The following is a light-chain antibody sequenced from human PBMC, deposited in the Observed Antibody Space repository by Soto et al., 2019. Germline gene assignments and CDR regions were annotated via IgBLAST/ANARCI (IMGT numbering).Light chain of an antibody. CDR1: QGISNY. CDR3: PQHQNHPLT. CDR2: DAS. V-gene: IGKV1-33*01. Sequence: DIQMTQSPSSPSASVGDRVTITCQARQGISNYSSWYQQKPGRAPKLLIYDASNVVTGVPSRVRGSGSGTDFTSTILSLQLADCATYSTPQHQNHPLTSGPGTKV. J-gene: IGKJ3*01.